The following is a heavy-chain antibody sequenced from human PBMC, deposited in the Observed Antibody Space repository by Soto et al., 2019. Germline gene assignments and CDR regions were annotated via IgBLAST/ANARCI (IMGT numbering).Heavy chain of an antibody. V-gene: IGHV1-69*01. D-gene: IGHD2-2*01. CDR3: ARGKRYCSSTSCYFSYFDY. CDR2: IIPIFGTA. Sequence: QVQLVQSGAEVKKPGSSVKVSCKASGGTFSSYAISWVRQAPGQGLEWMGGIIPIFGTANYAQKFQGRVTITADESTSTAYMELSSLRSEDTAVYYCARGKRYCSSTSCYFSYFDYWGQGTLVTVSS. CDR1: GGTFSSYA. J-gene: IGHJ4*02.